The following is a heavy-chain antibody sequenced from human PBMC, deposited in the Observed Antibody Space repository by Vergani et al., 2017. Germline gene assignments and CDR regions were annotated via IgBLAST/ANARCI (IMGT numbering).Heavy chain of an antibody. V-gene: IGHV3-72*01. D-gene: IGHD3-10*01. CDR2: TRNKANSYTT. CDR3: VRDQVTMLRGSDALDI. J-gene: IGHJ3*02. CDR1: GFTFSDHY. Sequence: EVQLVESGGGLVQPGGSLRLSCVASGFTFSDHYMDWVRQAPGKGLEWVGRTRNKANSYTTEYAASVKGRFTISRDDSKSIAYLQMNNLQTEDTAMYYCVRDQVTMLRGSDALDIWGQGTMVTVSS.